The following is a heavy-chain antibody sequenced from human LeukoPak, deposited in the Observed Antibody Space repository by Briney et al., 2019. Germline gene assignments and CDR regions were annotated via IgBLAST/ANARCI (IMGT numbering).Heavy chain of an antibody. CDR2: IYTSGST. V-gene: IGHV4-4*07. CDR3: ARAGDIVATMGIIDY. D-gene: IGHD5-12*01. CDR1: GGSISSYY. J-gene: IGHJ4*02. Sequence: PSETLSLTCTVSGGSISSYYWSWIRQPAGKGLEWIGRIYTSGSTNYNPSLKSQVTMSVDTSKNQFSLKLSSVTAADTAVYYCARAGDIVATMGIIDYWGQGTLVTVSS.